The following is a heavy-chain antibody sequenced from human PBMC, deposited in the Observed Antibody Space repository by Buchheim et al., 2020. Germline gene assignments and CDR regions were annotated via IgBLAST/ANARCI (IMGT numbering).Heavy chain of an antibody. CDR1: GVSIKSYY. CDR3: TRDNKAYYYATDGSLGSYNWFDP. CDR2: IYTNERT. J-gene: IGHJ5*01. Sequence: QVQLLESGPGLVEPSGTLSLTCTVSGVSIKSYYWTWIRQPAGKGLEWIGRIYTNERTNYNSSLQSRVTMSVDTSKNQFSLKLNSVSAADTAMYYCTRDNKAYYYATDGSLGSYNWFDPWGQGIL. D-gene: IGHD2-21*01. V-gene: IGHV4-4*07.